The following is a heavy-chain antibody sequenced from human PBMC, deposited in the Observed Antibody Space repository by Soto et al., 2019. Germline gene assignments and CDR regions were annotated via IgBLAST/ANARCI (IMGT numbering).Heavy chain of an antibody. V-gene: IGHV3-30-3*01. Sequence: QVQLVESGGGVVQPGRSLRLSCAASGFTFSSYAMHWVRQGPGKGLEWVAVISYDGTNKYNADSVKGRFTISRDNSNNTLYLQMNSLRPEDTAVYYCARSRTLYSGSSPHWGQGTLVTVSS. J-gene: IGHJ1*01. CDR1: GFTFSSYA. CDR3: ARSRTLYSGSSPH. D-gene: IGHD1-26*01. CDR2: ISYDGTNK.